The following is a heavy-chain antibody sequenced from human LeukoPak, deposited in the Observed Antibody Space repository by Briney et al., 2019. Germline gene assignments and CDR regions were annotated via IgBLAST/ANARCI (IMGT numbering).Heavy chain of an antibody. V-gene: IGHV3-49*03. J-gene: IGHJ5*02. CDR3: TREPDYSNYYLNWFDP. Sequence: GGSLRLSCTASGFTFGDYAMSWFRQAPGKGLEWVGFIRSKAYGGTTEYAATVKGRFTISRDDSKSIAYLQMNSLKPEDTAVYYCTREPDYSNYYLNWFDPWGQRTLVTVSS. CDR2: IRSKAYGGTT. CDR1: GFTFGDYA. D-gene: IGHD4-11*01.